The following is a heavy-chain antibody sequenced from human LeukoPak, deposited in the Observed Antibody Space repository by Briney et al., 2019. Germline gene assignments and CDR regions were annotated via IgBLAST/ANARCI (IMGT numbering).Heavy chain of an antibody. J-gene: IGHJ5*02. CDR1: GFTFSSYS. CDR3: AIFLYGSDPLLNWFDP. Sequence: PGGSLRLSCAASGFTFSSYSMNWVRQAPGKGLEWVSSISSSSSYIYYADSVKGRFTISRDNAKNSLYLQMNSLRAEDTAVYYCAIFLYGSDPLLNWFDPWGQGTLVTVSS. D-gene: IGHD3-10*01. V-gene: IGHV3-21*01. CDR2: ISSSSSYI.